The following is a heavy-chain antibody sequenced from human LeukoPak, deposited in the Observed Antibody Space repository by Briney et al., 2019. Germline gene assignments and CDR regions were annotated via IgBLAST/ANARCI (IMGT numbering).Heavy chain of an antibody. CDR2: INPTFGTA. J-gene: IGHJ6*04. D-gene: IGHD2-15*01. V-gene: IGHV1-69*06. Sequence: SVKVSCKASGGTFSSYAISWVRQAPGQGLEWRGGINPTFGTANYAQKFQGRVTITADKSTSTAYMELRSMRSEDTAVNYCARGVVVVAATVDYYYGKDVWGKGNTVTVSS. CDR1: GGTFSSYA. CDR3: ARGVVVVAATVDYYYGKDV.